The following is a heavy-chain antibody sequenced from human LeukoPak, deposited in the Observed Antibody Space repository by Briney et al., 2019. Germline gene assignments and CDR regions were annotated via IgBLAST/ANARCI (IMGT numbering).Heavy chain of an antibody. Sequence: GRSLRLSCAASGFTFSSYGMHWVRQAPGKGLEWVAVISYDGSNKYYADSVKGRFTISRDNSKNTLYLQMNSLRAEDTAVYYCAKDGPDCSSTSCYPGYFGYWGQGTLVTVSS. D-gene: IGHD2-2*01. CDR3: AKDGPDCSSTSCYPGYFGY. J-gene: IGHJ4*02. CDR2: ISYDGSNK. V-gene: IGHV3-30*18. CDR1: GFTFSSYG.